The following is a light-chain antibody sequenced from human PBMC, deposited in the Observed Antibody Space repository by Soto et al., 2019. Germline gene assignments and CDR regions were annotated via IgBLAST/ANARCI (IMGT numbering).Light chain of an antibody. CDR3: SSYTSSSTLV. J-gene: IGLJ2*01. CDR1: SSDVGGYKF. CDR2: EVN. Sequence: QSALTQPPSASGSPGQSVTISCTGTSSDVGGYKFVSWYQQHPGKVPKLMIYEVNKRPSGVPDRFSGSKSGNTASLTVSGLQAEDEADYYCSSYTSSSTLVFGGGTKLTVL. V-gene: IGLV2-8*01.